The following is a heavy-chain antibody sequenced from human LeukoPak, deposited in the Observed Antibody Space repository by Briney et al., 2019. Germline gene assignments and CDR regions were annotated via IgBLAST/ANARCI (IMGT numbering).Heavy chain of an antibody. J-gene: IGHJ5*02. CDR3: ARDSHIETPYNWFDP. Sequence: SETLSLTCTVSGGSISTSIYYWAWIRQPPGKGLEWIGSIYYSGTGHYNPSLKSRVTISIDTSKNQFSLKLNSVTAADTAVYYCARDSHIETPYNWFDPWGQGTLVTLSS. CDR1: GGSISTSIYY. D-gene: IGHD4-23*01. V-gene: IGHV4-39*07. CDR2: IYYSGTG.